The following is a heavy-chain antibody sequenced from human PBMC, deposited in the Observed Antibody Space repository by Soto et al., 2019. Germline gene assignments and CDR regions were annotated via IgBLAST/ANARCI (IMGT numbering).Heavy chain of an antibody. CDR3: ARAPRGIIAARPPDY. Sequence: NPSETLSLTCAVYGGSFSGYYWSWIRQPPGKGLEWIGEINHSGSTNYNPSLKSRVTISVDTSKNQFSLKLSSVTAADTAVYYCARAPRGIIAARPPDYWGQGXLVTV. CDR2: INHSGST. J-gene: IGHJ4*02. V-gene: IGHV4-34*01. CDR1: GGSFSGYY. D-gene: IGHD6-6*01.